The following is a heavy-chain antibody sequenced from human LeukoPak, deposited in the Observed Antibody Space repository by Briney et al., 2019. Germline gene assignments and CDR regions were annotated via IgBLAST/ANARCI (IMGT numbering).Heavy chain of an antibody. CDR3: ARSYYDFWSGYSTWFDP. CDR2: IYTSGST. D-gene: IGHD3-3*01. J-gene: IGHJ5*02. V-gene: IGHV4-4*07. Sequence: PSETLSLTCTVSGGSISSYYWSWIRQPAGKGLEWIGRIYTSGSTNYNPSLKSRVTISVDKSKNQFSLKLSSVTAADTAVYYCARSYYDFWSGYSTWFDPWGQGTLVTVSS. CDR1: GGSISSYY.